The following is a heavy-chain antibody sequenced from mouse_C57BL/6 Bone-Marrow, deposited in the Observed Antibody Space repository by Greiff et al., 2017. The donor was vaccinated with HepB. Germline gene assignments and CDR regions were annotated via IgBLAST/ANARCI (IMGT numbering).Heavy chain of an antibody. CDR2: ITHNGET. J-gene: IGHJ1*03. D-gene: IGHD2-10*01. CDR3: AGAPCYGKHWYFDV. CDR1: GFPITSGYY. V-gene: IGHV12-3*01. Sequence: QVQLQQSGPGLVKPSQSLFLTCSITGFPITSGYYWIWIRQSPRKLLEWMGYITHNGETFYNPSLQSPISITRETSKNQFFLQLNSVTTEDTAMYYCAGAPCYGKHWYFDVWGTGTTVTVSA.